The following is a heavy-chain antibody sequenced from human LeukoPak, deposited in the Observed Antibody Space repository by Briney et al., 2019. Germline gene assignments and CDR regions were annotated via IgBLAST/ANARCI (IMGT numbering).Heavy chain of an antibody. J-gene: IGHJ3*02. D-gene: IGHD6-6*01. CDR1: GFTFDDYA. V-gene: IGHV3-9*01. CDR2: TSWNSGSI. Sequence: GGSLRLSCAASGFTFDDYAMHWVRQAPGKGLEWVSGTSWNSGSIGYADSVKGRFTISRDNAKNSLYLQMNSLRAEDTALYYCAKDLAARPAWAFDIWGQGTMVTVSS. CDR3: AKDLAARPAWAFDI.